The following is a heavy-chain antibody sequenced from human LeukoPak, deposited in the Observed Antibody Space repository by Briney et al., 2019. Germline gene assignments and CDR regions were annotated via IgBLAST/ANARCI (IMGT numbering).Heavy chain of an antibody. J-gene: IGHJ3*02. CDR1: GFTSSTSV. CDR3: ARVARAGFYAFDI. D-gene: IGHD3-10*01. CDR2: ISSNGGST. Sequence: GGSLRLSCAASGFTSSTSVMHSGRQAPGKGLEYLSGISSNGGSTYYGSSVKGRFTISRDNSKNTLYLQMGSLRSEDMAVYYCARVARAGFYAFDIWGQGTTVTVPS. V-gene: IGHV3-64*01.